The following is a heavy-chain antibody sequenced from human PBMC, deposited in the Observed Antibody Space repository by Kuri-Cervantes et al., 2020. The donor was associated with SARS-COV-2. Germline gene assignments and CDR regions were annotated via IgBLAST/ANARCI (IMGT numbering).Heavy chain of an antibody. D-gene: IGHD4-17*01. CDR2: IYHSGST. CDR3: ARRDTVTTFDY. Sequence: SETLSLTCAVPGYSISSGYYWGWIRQPPGKGLEWIGSIYHSGSTYYNPSLKSRVTISVDTSKNQISLKLSSVTAADTAVYYCARRDTVTTFDYWGQGTLVTVSS. CDR1: GYSISSGYY. V-gene: IGHV4-38-2*01. J-gene: IGHJ4*02.